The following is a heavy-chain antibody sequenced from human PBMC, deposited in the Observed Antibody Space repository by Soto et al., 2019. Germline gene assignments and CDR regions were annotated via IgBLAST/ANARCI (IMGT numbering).Heavy chain of an antibody. V-gene: IGHV3-30*18. CDR2: ISYDGSNK. CDR3: AKDGDSSSHFDH. J-gene: IGHJ4*02. CDR1: GFTFSTYG. Sequence: GGSLRLSCAASGFTFSTYGMHWVRQAPGKGLEWVAVISYDGSNKYYADSVKGRFTISRDNSKNTLYLQMNSLRAEDTAMYYCAKDGDSSSHFDHWGQGTLVTVSS. D-gene: IGHD6-13*01.